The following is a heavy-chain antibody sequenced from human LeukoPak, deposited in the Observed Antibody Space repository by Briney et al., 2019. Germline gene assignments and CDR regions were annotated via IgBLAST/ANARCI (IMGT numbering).Heavy chain of an antibody. D-gene: IGHD1-26*01. CDR2: ISASGGGT. Sequence: GGSLRLSCAMSGVTNSMCWVRQAPGKGLEWVYSISASGGGTHYTGSVKGRFTISRDNSKKTTYLQLNSLRVDDTAKYFCAAWDPNFYYMDVWGKGTTVTVSS. CDR3: AAWDPNFYYMDV. V-gene: IGHV3-23*01. CDR1: GVTNS. J-gene: IGHJ6*03.